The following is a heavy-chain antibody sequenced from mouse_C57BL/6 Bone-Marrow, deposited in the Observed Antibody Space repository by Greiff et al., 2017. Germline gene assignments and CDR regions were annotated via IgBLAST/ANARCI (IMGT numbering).Heavy chain of an antibody. CDR1: GYSITSGYD. V-gene: IGHV3-1*01. CDR3: ARDPNYYGSSYWYFDV. Sequence: VQLQQSGPGMVKPSQSLSLTCTVTGYSITSGYDWHWIRHFPGNKLEWMGYISYSGSTNYNPSLKSRISITHDTSKNHFFLKLNSVTTEDTATYYCARDPNYYGSSYWYFDVWGTGTTVTVSS. D-gene: IGHD1-1*01. J-gene: IGHJ1*03. CDR2: ISYSGST.